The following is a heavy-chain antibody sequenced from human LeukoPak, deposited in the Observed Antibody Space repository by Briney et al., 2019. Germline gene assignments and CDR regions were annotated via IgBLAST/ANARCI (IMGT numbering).Heavy chain of an antibody. J-gene: IGHJ4*02. D-gene: IGHD3-3*01. CDR2: IIPILGIA. CDR1: GGTFSSYA. V-gene: IGHV1-69*04. CDR3: ARETLEVTDGYFDY. Sequence: GASVKVSCKASGGTFSSYAISWVRQAPGQGLEWMGRIIPILGIANYAQKFQGRVTITADKSTSTAHMELSSLRSEDTAVYYCARETLEVTDGYFDYWGQGTLVTVSS.